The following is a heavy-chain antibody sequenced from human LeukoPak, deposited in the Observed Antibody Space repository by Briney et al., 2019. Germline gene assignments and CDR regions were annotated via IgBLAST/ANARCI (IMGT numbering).Heavy chain of an antibody. V-gene: IGHV3-7*01. D-gene: IGHD5-24*01. CDR3: AAWTDRGYNF. CDR1: GFTFSSSW. Sequence: GGSLRLSCAVSGFTFSSSWMNWVRQAPGKGLQWVGNINPEGSQTRFVDSVMGRFTMSKDNAKNALYLQMNNLRVEDTAVFYCAAWTDRGYNFWGQGTVVTVSS. J-gene: IGHJ4*02. CDR2: INPEGSQT.